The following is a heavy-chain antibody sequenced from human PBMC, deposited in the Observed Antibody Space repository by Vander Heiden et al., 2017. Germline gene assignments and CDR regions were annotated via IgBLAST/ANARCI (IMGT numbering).Heavy chain of an antibody. D-gene: IGHD6-13*01. CDR2: ISGSGGST. CDR1: GFTFSSYA. CDR3: AKSRSSSWYYFDY. V-gene: IGHV3-23*01. J-gene: IGHJ4*02. Sequence: EVQLLESGGGLVQPGGSLRLSCAASGFTFSSYARAWVRQAPGKGLEWVSAISGSGGSTYYADSVKGRFTISRDNSKNTLYLQMNSLRAEDTAVYYCAKSRSSSWYYFDYWGQGTLVTVSS.